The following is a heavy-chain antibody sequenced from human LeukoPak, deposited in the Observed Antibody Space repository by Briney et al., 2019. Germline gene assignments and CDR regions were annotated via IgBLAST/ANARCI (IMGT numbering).Heavy chain of an antibody. V-gene: IGHV3-23*01. CDR3: AKKAYCGGDCYSATSLDY. J-gene: IGHJ4*02. CDR1: GFTFSTYA. D-gene: IGHD2-21*02. CDR2: ISSNGGST. Sequence: PGGSLRLSCAASGFTFSTYAMNWVRQAPGKGLEWVSSISSNGGSTYYADSVKGRFTISRANSKNTLFLQMNSLRAEDSAVYYCAKKAYCGGDCYSATSLDYWGQGTLVTVSS.